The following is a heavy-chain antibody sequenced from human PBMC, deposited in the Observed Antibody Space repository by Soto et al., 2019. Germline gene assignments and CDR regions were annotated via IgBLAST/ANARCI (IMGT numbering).Heavy chain of an antibody. D-gene: IGHD3-9*01. J-gene: IGHJ4*02. Sequence: EVQLLESGGGLVQPGGSLRLSCAVSGFTFDDYAMHWVRQAPGKGLEWVSGISWNSGSIGYADSVKGRFTISRDNAKNSLYLQMNSLRAEDTALYYCAKDIGADILTGGDYWGQGTLVTVSS. CDR1: GFTFDDYA. CDR3: AKDIGADILTGGDY. CDR2: ISWNSGSI. V-gene: IGHV3-9*01.